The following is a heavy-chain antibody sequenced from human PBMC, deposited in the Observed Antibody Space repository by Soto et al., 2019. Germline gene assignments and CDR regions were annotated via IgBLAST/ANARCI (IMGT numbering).Heavy chain of an antibody. D-gene: IGHD2-15*01. CDR1: GFTFSSYA. CDR2: ISVSGDIT. Sequence: GSLRLSCAASGFTFSSYAMSWVRQAPGKGLEWVSIISVSGDITYYADSVKGRFTISRDNSKNTLYLQMNSLRAEDTALYYCAKGVVAAATNRPSDYWGRGTLVTVSS. CDR3: AKGVVAAATNRPSDY. J-gene: IGHJ4*02. V-gene: IGHV3-23*01.